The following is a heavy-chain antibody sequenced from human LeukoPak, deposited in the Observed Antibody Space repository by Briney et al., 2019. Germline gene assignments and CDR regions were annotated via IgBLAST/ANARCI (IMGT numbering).Heavy chain of an antibody. Sequence: PGGSLRLSFAVTGLIFSSYGMHWVRQAPGKGLEWVAFIRYDGSNKYYADSVKGRFTISRDNSKNTLYLQMNSLRAEDTAVYYCAKDPRRYSRTGGYFDYWGQGTLVTVSS. CDR1: GLIFSSYG. CDR2: IRYDGSNK. D-gene: IGHD6-13*01. V-gene: IGHV3-30*02. J-gene: IGHJ4*02. CDR3: AKDPRRYSRTGGYFDY.